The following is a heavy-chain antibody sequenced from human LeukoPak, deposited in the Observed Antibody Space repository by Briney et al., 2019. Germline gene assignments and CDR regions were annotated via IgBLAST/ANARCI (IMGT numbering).Heavy chain of an antibody. J-gene: IGHJ4*02. CDR3: ARDANEWRSYDY. CDR1: GGSISSYY. V-gene: IGHV4-4*09. D-gene: IGHD2-8*01. CDR2: IYTSGST. Sequence: PSETLSLTCTVSGGSISSYYWSWIRQPPGKGLEWIGYIYTSGSTNYNPSLKSRVTMSVDTSKNQFSLKLSSVTAAVTAVYYCARDANEWRSYDYWGQGTLVTVSS.